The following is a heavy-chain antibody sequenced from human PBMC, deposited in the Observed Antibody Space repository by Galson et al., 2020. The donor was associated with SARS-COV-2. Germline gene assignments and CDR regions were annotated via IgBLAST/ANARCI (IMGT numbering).Heavy chain of an antibody. V-gene: IGHV3-7*01. Sequence: GESLKISCAVSGFTFKDFWMSWVRQAPGKGLEWVANIRGDGSETNYVDSVKGLFFISRDNAIDSLYLQMNSLRAEDTAVYFCTREGWQGGYWGQGTRVTVSS. J-gene: IGHJ4*02. CDR1: GFTFKDFW. CDR2: IRGDGSET. D-gene: IGHD6-19*01. CDR3: TREGWQGGY.